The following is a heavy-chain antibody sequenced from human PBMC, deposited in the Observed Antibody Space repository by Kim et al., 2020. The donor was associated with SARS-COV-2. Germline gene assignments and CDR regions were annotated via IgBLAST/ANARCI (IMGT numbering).Heavy chain of an antibody. V-gene: IGHV7-4-1*02. CDR3: AREYCSGGSCYTY. Sequence: YAQGFTGRFVFSLDTSVSTAYLQISSLKAEDTAVYYCAREYCSGGSCYTYWGQGTLVTVSS. J-gene: IGHJ4*02. D-gene: IGHD2-15*01.